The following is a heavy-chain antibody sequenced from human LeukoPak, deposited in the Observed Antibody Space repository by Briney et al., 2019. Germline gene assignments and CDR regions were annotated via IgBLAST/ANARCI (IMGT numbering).Heavy chain of an antibody. D-gene: IGHD3-9*01. CDR1: GGSFSGYY. CDR3: ARGSYYDILTGYDY. J-gene: IGHJ4*02. Sequence: PSETLSLTCAVYGGSFSGYYWSWIRQPPGKGLEWIGEINHSGSTNYNPSLKSPVTISVDTSKHQFYMELSSVTAADTAVYYCARGSYYDILTGYDYWGQGTLVTVSS. CDR2: INHSGST. V-gene: IGHV4-34*01.